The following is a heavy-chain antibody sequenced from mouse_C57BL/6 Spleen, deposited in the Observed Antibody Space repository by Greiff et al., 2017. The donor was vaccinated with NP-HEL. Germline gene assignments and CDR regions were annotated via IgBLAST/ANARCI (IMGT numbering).Heavy chain of an antibody. Sequence: VKLVESGPGLVAPSQSLSITCTVSGFSLTSYGVHWVRQPPGKGLEWLVVIWSDGSTTYNSALQSRLSISKDNSKSQVFLKMNSLQTDDTAMYYCARHYYGGLAMDYWGQGTSVTVSS. D-gene: IGHD1-1*01. CDR2: IWSDGST. V-gene: IGHV2-6-1*01. J-gene: IGHJ4*01. CDR1: GFSLTSYG. CDR3: ARHYYGGLAMDY.